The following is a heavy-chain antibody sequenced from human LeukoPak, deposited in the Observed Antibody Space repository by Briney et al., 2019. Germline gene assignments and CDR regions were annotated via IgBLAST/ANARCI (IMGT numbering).Heavy chain of an antibody. J-gene: IGHJ4*02. CDR3: ARIGNGLGY. Sequence: PGGSLRLSCAASGFTFSSYSMNWVRQAPGKGLEWVASISSSSSYIYYADSVKGRFTISRDNAKNSLYLQMNSLRAENTAVYYCARIGNGLGYWGQGTLVTVPS. D-gene: IGHD1-26*01. CDR1: GFTFSSYS. V-gene: IGHV3-21*01. CDR2: ISSSSSYI.